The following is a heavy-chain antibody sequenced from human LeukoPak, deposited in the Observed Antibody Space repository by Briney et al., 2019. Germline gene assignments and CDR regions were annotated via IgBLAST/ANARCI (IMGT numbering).Heavy chain of an antibody. D-gene: IGHD3-10*01. CDR1: GGTFSSYA. J-gene: IGHJ6*03. Sequence: ASVKVSCKASGGTFSSYAISWVRQAPRQGLEWMGRIIPIFGTANYAQKFQGRVTITTDKSTSTAYMELSSLRSEDTAVYYCARGRGTMVRGVSRDYYYYMDVWGKGTTVTVSS. V-gene: IGHV1-69*05. CDR2: IIPIFGTA. CDR3: ARGRGTMVRGVSRDYYYYMDV.